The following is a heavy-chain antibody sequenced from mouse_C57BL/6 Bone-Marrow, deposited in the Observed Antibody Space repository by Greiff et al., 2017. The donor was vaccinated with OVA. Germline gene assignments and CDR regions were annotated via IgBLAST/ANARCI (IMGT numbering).Heavy chain of an antibody. CDR3: ARSPFDDYDGGRGYYFDY. CDR1: GYTFTDYY. D-gene: IGHD2-4*01. V-gene: IGHV1-77*01. J-gene: IGHJ2*01. CDR2: IGPGSGST. Sequence: LQESGAELVKPGASVKISCKASGYTFTDYYINWVKQRPGQGLEWIGKIGPGSGSTYYNEKFKGKATLTADKSSSTAYMQLSSLTSEDSAVYFCARSPFDDYDGGRGYYFDYWGQGTTLTVSS.